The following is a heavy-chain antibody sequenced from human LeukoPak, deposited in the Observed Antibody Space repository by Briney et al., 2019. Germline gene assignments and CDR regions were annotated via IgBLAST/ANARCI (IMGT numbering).Heavy chain of an antibody. J-gene: IGHJ4*02. Sequence: SGPTLVKHTQTLTLTCTFSGFSLSTSGVGVGWIRQPPGKALEWLALIYLDDDKRYSQSLKSRLTITKDTSKNQVVITMTNMDPVDTATYYCAHQTGDVLRYFDWLFDYWGQGTLVTVSS. CDR3: AHQTGDVLRYFDWLFDY. CDR2: IYLDDDK. V-gene: IGHV2-5*02. CDR1: GFSLSTSGVG. D-gene: IGHD3-9*01.